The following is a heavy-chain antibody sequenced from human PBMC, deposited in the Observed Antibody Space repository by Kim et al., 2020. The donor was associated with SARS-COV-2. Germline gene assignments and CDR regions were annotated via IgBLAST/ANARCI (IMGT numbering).Heavy chain of an antibody. D-gene: IGHD6-19*01. CDR3: AKDHPSSGWPTFDS. CDR2: VNNNNNP. V-gene: IGHV3-23*05. CDR1: GFTFSRRA. J-gene: IGHJ4*02. Sequence: GGSLRLSCAASGFTFSRRAMSWVRQVPGKGLEWIASVNNNNNPYYADSVKGRFTVSRDITKDTLYLQMNSLRADDTDLYYCAKDHPSSGWPTFDSCGQGT.